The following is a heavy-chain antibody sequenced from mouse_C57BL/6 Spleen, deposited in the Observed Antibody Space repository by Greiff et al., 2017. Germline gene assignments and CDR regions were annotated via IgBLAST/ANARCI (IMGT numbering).Heavy chain of an antibody. CDR3: ARAGGNSYYFDY. J-gene: IGHJ2*01. D-gene: IGHD2-1*01. V-gene: IGHV5-16*01. CDR2: INYDGSST. CDR1: GFTFSDYY. Sequence: EVMLVESEGGLVQPGSSMKLSCTASGFTFSDYYMAWVRQVPEKGLEWVANINYDGSSTYYLDSLKSRFIISRDNAKNILYLQMSSLKSEDTATYYCARAGGNSYYFDYWGQGTTLTVSS.